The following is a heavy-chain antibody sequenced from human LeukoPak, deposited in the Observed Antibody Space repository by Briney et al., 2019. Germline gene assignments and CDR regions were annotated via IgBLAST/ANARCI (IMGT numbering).Heavy chain of an antibody. Sequence: SETLSLTCTVSGVSISSDYWSWIRQPPGMGLEWLGYISYSGSTNYNPSLVSRVTISLDTSKNQFSLKLTSVTAADTAVYYCARQHRSGYYYFDYWGQGTLVTVSS. CDR3: ARQHRSGYYYFDY. D-gene: IGHD3-22*01. CDR1: GVSISSDY. V-gene: IGHV4-59*08. J-gene: IGHJ4*02. CDR2: ISYSGST.